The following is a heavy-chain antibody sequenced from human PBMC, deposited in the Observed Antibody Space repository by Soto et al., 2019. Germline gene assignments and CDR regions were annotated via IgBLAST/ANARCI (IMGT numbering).Heavy chain of an antibody. CDR3: SRVPPRRRNRGKEFDY. Sequence: PGKGLEWVGFITSKSYGGTTEFAPSVKGRFMISRDDSKSIAYLQMNSLKAEDTAMYYCSRVPPRRRNRGKEFDYWGQRT. J-gene: IGHJ4*02. CDR2: ITSKSYGGTT. V-gene: IGHV3-49*02. D-gene: IGHD3-10*01.